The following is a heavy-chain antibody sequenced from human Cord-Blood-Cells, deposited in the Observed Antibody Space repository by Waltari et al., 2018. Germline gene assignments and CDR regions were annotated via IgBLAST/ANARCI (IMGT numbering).Heavy chain of an antibody. CDR2: ITPNSGGT. J-gene: IGHJ5*02. Sequence: QVQLVQSGAEVKKPGASVKVSCKASGYTFTGYYMHWVRQAPGQGLEWRGCITPNSGGTNYAQQFQGWVTMTRDTSISTAYMELSRLRSDDTAVYYCACSSGSYYNWFDPWGQGTLVTVSS. CDR3: ACSSGSYYNWFDP. CDR1: GYTFTGYY. D-gene: IGHD3-10*01. V-gene: IGHV1-2*04.